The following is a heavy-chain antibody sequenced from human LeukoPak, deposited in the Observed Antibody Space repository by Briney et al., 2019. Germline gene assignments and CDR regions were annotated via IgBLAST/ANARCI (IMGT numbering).Heavy chain of an antibody. D-gene: IGHD3-3*01. CDR2: IASDGSST. Sequence: GGSLRLSCAASGFTFSSYWMNWVRQAPGKGLVWVSRIASDGSSTTYADSVKGRFSISRDNAKNTLYLQMNSLRVEDTAVYYCARRSPLEWLSEQYYFDYWGQGTLVTVSS. CDR1: GFTFSSYW. V-gene: IGHV3-74*01. J-gene: IGHJ4*02. CDR3: ARRSPLEWLSEQYYFDY.